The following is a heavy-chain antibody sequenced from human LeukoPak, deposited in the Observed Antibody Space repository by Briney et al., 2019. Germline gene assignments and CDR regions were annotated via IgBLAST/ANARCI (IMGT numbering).Heavy chain of an antibody. CDR1: GFTFSSYA. D-gene: IGHD6-19*01. Sequence: GGSLRLSCAASGFTFSSYAMSWVRQAPGKGLEWVSAISGSGGSTYYADSVKGRFTISRDNSKNTLYLQMNSLRAEDTAVYYCAKDRRYGSGWSRDDCWGQGTLVTVSS. CDR2: ISGSGGST. CDR3: AKDRRYGSGWSRDDC. V-gene: IGHV3-23*01. J-gene: IGHJ4*02.